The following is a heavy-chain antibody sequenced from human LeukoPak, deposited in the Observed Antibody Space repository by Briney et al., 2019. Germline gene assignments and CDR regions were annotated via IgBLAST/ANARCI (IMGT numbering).Heavy chain of an antibody. Sequence: GGTLRLSCAASGFTFNYYGMSWVRQAPGKGLEWVSATSGSGDSTYYADSVKGRFTISRDNSKNTLYLQMNSLRAEDTAIYYCAKDQWLGAFDYWGQGTLVTVSS. J-gene: IGHJ4*02. CDR2: TSGSGDST. V-gene: IGHV3-23*01. CDR3: AKDQWLGAFDY. CDR1: GFTFNYYG. D-gene: IGHD6-19*01.